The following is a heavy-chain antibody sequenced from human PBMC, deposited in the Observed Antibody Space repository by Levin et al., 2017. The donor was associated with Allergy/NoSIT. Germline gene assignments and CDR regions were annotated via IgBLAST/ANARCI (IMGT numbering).Heavy chain of an antibody. D-gene: IGHD3-16*01. Sequence: GGSLRLSCAASGFTFSSNAMHWVRQAPGKGLEWLAVISYDGAHEYHADSVKGRFTVSRDNSRNNLYLQLSSLSPEDTAVYYCGRDGGFTTGGVGNAVDVWGPGTTVTVAS. CDR2: ISYDGAHE. CDR1: GFTFSSNA. J-gene: IGHJ6*02. V-gene: IGHV3-30-3*01. CDR3: GRDGGFTTGGVGNAVDV.